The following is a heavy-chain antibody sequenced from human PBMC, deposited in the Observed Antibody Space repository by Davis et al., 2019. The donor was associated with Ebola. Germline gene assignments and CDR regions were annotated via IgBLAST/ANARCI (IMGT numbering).Heavy chain of an antibody. CDR3: AGEVYYYDSSGYYFGWFDP. Sequence: MPSETLSLTCAVYGGSFSGYYWSWIRQPPGKGLEWIGEINHSGSTNYNPSLKSRVTISVDTSKNQFSLKLSSVTAADTAVYFCAGEVYYYDSSGYYFGWFDPWGQGTLVTVSS. CDR1: GGSFSGYY. D-gene: IGHD3-22*01. V-gene: IGHV4-34*01. CDR2: INHSGST. J-gene: IGHJ5*02.